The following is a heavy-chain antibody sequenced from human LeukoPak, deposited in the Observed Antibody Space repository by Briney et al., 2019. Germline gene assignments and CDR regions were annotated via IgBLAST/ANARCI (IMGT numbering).Heavy chain of an antibody. J-gene: IGHJ4*02. CDR2: TYYRSKWYN. V-gene: IGHV6-1*01. CDR1: GDSVSSNSAA. D-gene: IGHD3-22*01. Sequence: SQTLSLTCAISGDSVSSNSAAWNWIRQSPSRGLEWLGRTYYRSKWYNDYAVSVKSRTTINPDTSKNQFSLQLNSVTPEDTAVYYCARETGHYYDSSGYDYWGQGTLVTVSS. CDR3: ARETGHYYDSSGYDY.